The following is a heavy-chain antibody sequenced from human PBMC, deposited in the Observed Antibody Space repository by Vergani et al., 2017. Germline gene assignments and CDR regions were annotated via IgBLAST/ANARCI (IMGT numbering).Heavy chain of an antibody. CDR2: ISSISSYT. V-gene: IGHV3-11*03. CDR3: ARVPPHIAAAGTYWYFDL. CDR1: GFTFSDYY. Sequence: VQLLESGGGLVQPGGSLRLSCAASGFTFSDYYMSWIRQAPGKGLEWVSYISSISSYTNYADSVKVRFTISRDNAKNSLYLQMNSLRAEDTAVYYCARVPPHIAAAGTYWYFDLWGRGTLVTVSS. J-gene: IGHJ2*01. D-gene: IGHD6-13*01.